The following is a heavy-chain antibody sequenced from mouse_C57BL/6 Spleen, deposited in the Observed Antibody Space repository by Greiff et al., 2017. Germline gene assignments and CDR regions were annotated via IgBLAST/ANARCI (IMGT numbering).Heavy chain of an antibody. V-gene: IGHV1-59*01. Sequence: QVHVKQPGAELVRPGTSVKLSCKASGYTFTSYWMHWVKQRPGQGLEWIGVIDPSDSYTNYNQKFKGKATLTVDTSSSTAYMQLSSLTSEDSAVYYCAPQAGLRRAMDYWGQGTSVTVSS. CDR3: APQAGLRRAMDY. J-gene: IGHJ4*01. CDR2: IDPSDSYT. D-gene: IGHD2-4*01. CDR1: GYTFTSYW.